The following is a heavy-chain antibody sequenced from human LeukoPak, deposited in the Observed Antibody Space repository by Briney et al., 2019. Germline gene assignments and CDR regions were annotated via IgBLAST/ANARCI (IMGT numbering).Heavy chain of an antibody. CDR3: AKDIGEGGQWAFNY. V-gene: IGHV3-30*18. CDR2: ISYDGGNK. Sequence: PGGSLRLSCAASGXTFRSYGMHWVRQAPGKGLEWVAVISYDGGNKYYADSVKGRFTISRDNSKNTLYLQMNSLRTEDTAVYYCAKDIGEGGQWAFNYWGQGTLVTVSS. D-gene: IGHD3-10*01. J-gene: IGHJ4*02. CDR1: GXTFRSYG.